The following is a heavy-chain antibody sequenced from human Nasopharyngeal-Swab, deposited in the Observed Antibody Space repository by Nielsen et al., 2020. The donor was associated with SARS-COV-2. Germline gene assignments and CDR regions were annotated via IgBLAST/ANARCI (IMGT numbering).Heavy chain of an antibody. Sequence: SETLSLTCSVSGASISSGNYYWSWIRQHPGKGLEWIGYIYYSGSTYYNPSLKSRVTISLDMSKNQFSLKLSSVTAADTAVYYCAREADFYKRVGYHPWAFDMWGQGTMVTVSS. CDR2: IYYSGST. CDR3: AREADFYKRVGYHPWAFDM. J-gene: IGHJ3*02. D-gene: IGHD5-18*01. CDR1: GASISSGNYY. V-gene: IGHV4-31*03.